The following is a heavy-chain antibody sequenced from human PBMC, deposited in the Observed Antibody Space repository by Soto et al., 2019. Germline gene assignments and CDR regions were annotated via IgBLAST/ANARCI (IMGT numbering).Heavy chain of an antibody. CDR1: GLPFSIYT. D-gene: IGHD6-6*01. CDR3: AKVAGRHYAMDV. CDR2: ISYDGHNE. Sequence: RLCCAAAGLPFSIYTLHWVRKAPGKGLEWVALISYDGHNEYYADSVKGRFTISRDNSKNTLYLQMNSLRPEDTAVYYCAKVAGRHYAMDVWGQGTTVTVSS. J-gene: IGHJ6*02. V-gene: IGHV3-30-3*01.